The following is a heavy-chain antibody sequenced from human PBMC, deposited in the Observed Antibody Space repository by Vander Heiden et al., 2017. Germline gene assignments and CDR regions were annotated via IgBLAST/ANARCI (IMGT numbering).Heavy chain of an antibody. CDR2: INPNSGGT. CDR1: GYTFTGYY. J-gene: IGHJ4*02. D-gene: IGHD6-13*01. Sequence: QVQLVQSGAEVKKPGASVKVSCKASGYTFTGYYMHWVRQAPGQGLEWMGRINPNSGGTNYAQKLQGRVTMTRDTSISTAYMEMSRLRSEETAVYYCARDLSAGGIAADGTFDYWGQGTMVTVCS. CDR3: ARDLSAGGIAADGTFDY. V-gene: IGHV1-2*06.